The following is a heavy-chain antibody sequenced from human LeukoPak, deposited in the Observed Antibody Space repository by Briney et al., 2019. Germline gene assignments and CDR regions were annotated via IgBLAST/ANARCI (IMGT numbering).Heavy chain of an antibody. CDR2: IIPVLSTA. D-gene: IGHD3-16*01. J-gene: IGHJ6*03. CDR3: ATTGGDIYYMDV. Sequence: EASVKVSCKASGYTFTSYGISWVRQAPGQGLEWMGGIIPVLSTANYAQKFQDRVTITADESTSTTYMELSSLKSEDTAVYYCATTGGDIYYMDVWGKGTTVTISS. V-gene: IGHV1-69*13. CDR1: GYTFTSYG.